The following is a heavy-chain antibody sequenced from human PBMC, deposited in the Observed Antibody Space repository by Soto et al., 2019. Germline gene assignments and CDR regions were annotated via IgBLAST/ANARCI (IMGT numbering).Heavy chain of an antibody. Sequence: QVQLVQSGAEVKKPGSSVKVSCKASGGTFSSYTISWVRQAPGQGLEWMGRIIPILGIANYAQKFQGRVTITADKSTSTAYMELSSLRSEDTAVYYCASLYTSPDIVVVPAARGFDPWGQGTLVTVSS. CDR3: ASLYTSPDIVVVPAARGFDP. V-gene: IGHV1-69*02. J-gene: IGHJ5*02. CDR1: GGTFSSYT. CDR2: IIPILGIA. D-gene: IGHD2-2*01.